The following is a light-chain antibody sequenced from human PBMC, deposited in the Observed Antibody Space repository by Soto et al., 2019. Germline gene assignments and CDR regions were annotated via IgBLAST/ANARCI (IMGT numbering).Light chain of an antibody. CDR2: WAS. V-gene: IGKV4-1*01. Sequence: DIVMTQSPDSLAVSLGERATINCKSSQSVLYRSNQKNYLAWYYQKPGQHPKLLIYWASTRESGVPDRFSGSGSGTDFTLTISSLQAEDVAVYYCQQYYSAPLTFGGGTKVEI. CDR1: QSVLYRSNQKNY. CDR3: QQYYSAPLT. J-gene: IGKJ4*01.